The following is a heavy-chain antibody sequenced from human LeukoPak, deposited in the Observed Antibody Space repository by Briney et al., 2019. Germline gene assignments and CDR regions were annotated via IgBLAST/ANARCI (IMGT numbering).Heavy chain of an antibody. CDR2: INGSGGST. J-gene: IGHJ4*02. CDR1: GFTFSSYA. D-gene: IGHD3-10*01. Sequence: GGSLRLSCAASGFTFSSYAMSWVRQAPGKGLEWVSDINGSGGSTYYADSVKGRFTISRDNAKNSLYLQMNSLRAEDTAVYYCARGGYYGSGSYYLDYWGQGTLVTVSS. V-gene: IGHV3-23*01. CDR3: ARGGYYGSGSYYLDY.